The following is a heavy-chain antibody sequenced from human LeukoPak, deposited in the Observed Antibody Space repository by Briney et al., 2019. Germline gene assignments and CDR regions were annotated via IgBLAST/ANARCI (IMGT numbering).Heavy chain of an antibody. CDR2: ISYDGSNK. CDR1: GFTFSSYA. J-gene: IGHJ5*01. V-gene: IGHV3-30-3*01. CDR3: ARDQHYDRGGFYLEKNNWFDS. D-gene: IGHD3-22*01. Sequence: GGSLRLSCAASGFTFSSYAMHWVRQAPGKGLEWVAVISYDGSNKYYADSVKGRFTISRDNSKNTLYLQMNSLRAEDTALYYCARDQHYDRGGFYLEKNNWFDSWGQGTLVTVSS.